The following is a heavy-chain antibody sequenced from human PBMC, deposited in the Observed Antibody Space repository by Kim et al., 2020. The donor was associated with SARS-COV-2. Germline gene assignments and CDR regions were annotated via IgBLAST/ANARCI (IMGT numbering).Heavy chain of an antibody. CDR3: ARGEGAAAYFDY. Sequence: ASVKVSCKASGYTFTSYAIHWVRQAPGQRLEWMGWINAGSVNTKYSQKFQGRVTITRDTSASTAYMELSSLRSEDTAVYYCARGEGAAAYFDYWGQGTLVTVSS. CDR2: INAGSVNT. CDR1: GYTFTSYA. D-gene: IGHD2-2*01. J-gene: IGHJ4*02. V-gene: IGHV1-3*01.